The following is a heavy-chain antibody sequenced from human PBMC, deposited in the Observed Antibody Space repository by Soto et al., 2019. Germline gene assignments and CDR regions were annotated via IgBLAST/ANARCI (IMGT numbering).Heavy chain of an antibody. CDR1: GYTFTDYY. CDR3: ARSTSSWNEMDV. V-gene: IGHV1-46*01. CDR2: INPRGGGT. D-gene: IGHD6-13*01. J-gene: IGHJ6*02. Sequence: QVQLVQSGAEVKKPGASVKVSCKASGYTFTDYYIHWVRQAPGQGLEWMGVINPRGGGTTYVQKFQGRVTVTRDTSTSTVYMQLSSLKSEDTAVYYCARSTSSWNEMDVWGRGTTVTVSS.